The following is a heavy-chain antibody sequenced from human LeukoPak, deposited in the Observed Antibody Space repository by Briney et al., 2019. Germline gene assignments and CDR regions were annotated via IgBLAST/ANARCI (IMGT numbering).Heavy chain of an antibody. V-gene: IGHV3-23*01. CDR2: ISGSGGST. Sequence: GGSLRLSCAASGFTFSGYAMSWVRQAPGKGLEWVSAISGSGGSTYYADSVKGRFTISRDNSKNTLYLQMNSLRAEDTAVYYCAKDPYYDSSGYYSSLYYFDYWGQGTLVTVSS. D-gene: IGHD3-22*01. J-gene: IGHJ4*02. CDR3: AKDPYYDSSGYYSSLYYFDY. CDR1: GFTFSGYA.